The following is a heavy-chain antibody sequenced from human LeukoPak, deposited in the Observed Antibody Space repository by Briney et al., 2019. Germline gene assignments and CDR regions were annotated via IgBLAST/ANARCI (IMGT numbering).Heavy chain of an antibody. V-gene: IGHV1-18*01. Sequence: ASVKVSCKASGYTFTSYGISWVRQAPGQGLEWMGWISAYNGNTNYAQKLQGRVTMTTDTSTSTAYMELRSLRSDDTAVYYCARVGGTIFGVVTLSYYMDVWGKGTTVTVSS. CDR1: GYTFTSYG. CDR3: ARVGGTIFGVVTLSYYMDV. D-gene: IGHD3-3*01. J-gene: IGHJ6*03. CDR2: ISAYNGNT.